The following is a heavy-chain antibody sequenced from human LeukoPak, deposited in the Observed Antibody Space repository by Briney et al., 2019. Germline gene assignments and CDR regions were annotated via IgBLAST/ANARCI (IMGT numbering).Heavy chain of an antibody. CDR2: ISSSGGTI. Sequence: GGSLRLSCAASGFTFSDYYMSWLRQAPGKGLEWVSYISSSGGTIYYADSVKGRFTISRDNAKNSLYLQMNSLRAEDTAVYYCARVAPFPYDSSGNYFDYWGQGTLVTVSS. V-gene: IGHV3-11*01. CDR1: GFTFSDYY. CDR3: ARVAPFPYDSSGNYFDY. J-gene: IGHJ4*02. D-gene: IGHD3-22*01.